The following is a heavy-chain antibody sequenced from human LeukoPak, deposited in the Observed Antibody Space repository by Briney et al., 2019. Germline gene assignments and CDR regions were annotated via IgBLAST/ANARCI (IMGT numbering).Heavy chain of an antibody. D-gene: IGHD3-22*01. CDR2: ISAYNGNT. V-gene: IGHV1-18*01. CDR1: GYTFTSYG. J-gene: IGHJ4*02. CDR3: ARCTLCYYDSSGCPDDY. Sequence: ASVKVSCKASGYTFTSYGISWVRQAPGQGLEWMGWISAYNGNTNYAQKLQGRVTMTTDTSTSTAYMELRSLRSDDTAVYYCARCTLCYYDSSGCPDDYWGQGTLVTVSS.